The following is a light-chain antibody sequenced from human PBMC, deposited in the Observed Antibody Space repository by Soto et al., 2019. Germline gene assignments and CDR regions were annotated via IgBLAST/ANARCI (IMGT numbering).Light chain of an antibody. CDR3: QQYNNWPLT. CDR2: GAS. CDR1: QSVTSN. Sequence: EIGLTQSPATLSVSPGERATLSCRAGQSVTSNLAWYQQKPGQSPRFLMYGASTRATGIPDRFSGSGSGTEFTLTISSLQSEDFAVYYCQQYNNWPLTFGQGTKVDIK. J-gene: IGKJ1*01. V-gene: IGKV3-15*01.